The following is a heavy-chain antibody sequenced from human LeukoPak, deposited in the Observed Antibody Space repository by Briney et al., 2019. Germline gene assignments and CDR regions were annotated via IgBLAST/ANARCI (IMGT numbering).Heavy chain of an antibody. Sequence: PGGSLRLSCAASGFTFSSSAMSWVRQAPGKGLEWLSTISGGGGSTYYADSVKGRFTISRDNSKNTLYLQMNSLRAEDTAVYYCARDRDSGSGGGAFDIWGQGTMVTVSS. J-gene: IGHJ3*02. CDR1: GFTFSSSA. CDR2: ISGGGGST. V-gene: IGHV3-23*01. CDR3: ARDRDSGSGGGAFDI. D-gene: IGHD1-26*01.